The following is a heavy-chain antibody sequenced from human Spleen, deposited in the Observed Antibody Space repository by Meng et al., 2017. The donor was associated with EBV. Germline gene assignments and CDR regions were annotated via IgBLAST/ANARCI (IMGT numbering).Heavy chain of an antibody. Sequence: QMRLRESGPGLVKLLETLSLPCTVSAGSVIRDNYYWSWIRQPPGKGLEYIGYVYGAGSPNYNPSLKSRVTISMDTSKIQVSLKLTSVTAADTAVYYCARDSGVRGEWGQGTLVTVSS. J-gene: IGHJ4*02. D-gene: IGHD2-15*01. CDR2: VYGAGSP. CDR3: ARDSGVRGE. CDR1: AGSVIRDNYY. V-gene: IGHV4-61*01.